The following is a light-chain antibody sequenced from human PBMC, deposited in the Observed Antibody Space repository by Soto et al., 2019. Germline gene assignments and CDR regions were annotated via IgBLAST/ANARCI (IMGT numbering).Light chain of an antibody. J-gene: IGKJ2*01. CDR2: DAS. CDR1: QSISSW. Sequence: DIQMTQSPSTLSASLGDRVTITCRASQSISSWLAWYQQKPGKAPKLLIYDASSLESGVPSRFSGSGSGTEFTLTISSLQPDDFATYYCQQYNSYPYPFGQGTKVDIK. V-gene: IGKV1-5*01. CDR3: QQYNSYPYP.